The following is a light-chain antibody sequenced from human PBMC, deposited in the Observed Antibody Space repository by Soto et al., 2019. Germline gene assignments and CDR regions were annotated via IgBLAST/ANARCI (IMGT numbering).Light chain of an antibody. CDR2: SAS. CDR1: QSISRY. CDR3: QQSYNGPFT. J-gene: IGKJ3*01. V-gene: IGKV1-39*01. Sequence: DIQMTQSPSSLSASVGDRVTVTCRAGQSISRYLNWYQQRPGKAPKLLIYSASTLKTRVPSRFSGSGSGTDVSLPNSSLQREDFPTYYCQQSYNGPFTFGPGAKVDI.